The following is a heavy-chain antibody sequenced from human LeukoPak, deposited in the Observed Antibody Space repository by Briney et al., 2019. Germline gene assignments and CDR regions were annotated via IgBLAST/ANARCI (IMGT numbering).Heavy chain of an antibody. CDR2: IYYSGST. D-gene: IGHD3-16*01. CDR1: GGSISNRSYY. J-gene: IGHJ4*02. Sequence: SETLSLTCTVFGGSISNRSYYWGWIRQPPGKGLDWIGIIYYSGSTYYNPSLKSRVTISVDTSKNQFSLKLSSVTAADTAVYYCARLMRSDFDYWGQGTLVTVSS. V-gene: IGHV4-39*01. CDR3: ARLMRSDFDY.